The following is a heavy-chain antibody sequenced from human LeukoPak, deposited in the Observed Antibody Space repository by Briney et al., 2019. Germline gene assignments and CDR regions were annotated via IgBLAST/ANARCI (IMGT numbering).Heavy chain of an antibody. CDR1: GFTFSSYW. Sequence: PGGSLRLSCAASGFTFSSYWMHWVRQAPGKGLVWDSRINSDGSSTSYADSVKGRFTISRDNAKNTLYLQMNSLRAEDTAVYYCARVDYHPGAFDIWGQGTMVTVSS. D-gene: IGHD4-11*01. V-gene: IGHV3-74*01. CDR2: INSDGSST. J-gene: IGHJ3*02. CDR3: ARVDYHPGAFDI.